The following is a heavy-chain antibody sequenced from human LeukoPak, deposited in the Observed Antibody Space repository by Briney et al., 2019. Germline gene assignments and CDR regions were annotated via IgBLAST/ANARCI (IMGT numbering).Heavy chain of an antibody. CDR2: ISTSSSTI. CDR1: GFIFSNYD. Sequence: PGGSLGLSCAASGFIFSNYDMNWVRQAPGKGLEWVSYISTSSSTIYYADSVKGRFTISRDNAKNSLYLQMNSLRVEDTAVYYCARGGYGDYVEYFDYWGQGTLVTVSS. CDR3: ARGGYGDYVEYFDY. V-gene: IGHV3-48*01. J-gene: IGHJ4*02. D-gene: IGHD4-17*01.